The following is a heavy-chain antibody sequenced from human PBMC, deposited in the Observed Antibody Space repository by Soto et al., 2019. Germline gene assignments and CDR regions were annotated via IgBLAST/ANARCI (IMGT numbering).Heavy chain of an antibody. CDR2: IYYSGTT. CDR1: GGSISSSSYY. D-gene: IGHD6-19*01. Sequence: QLQLQESGPGLVKPSETLSLTCTVSGGSISSSSYYWGWIRQPPGEGLEWIGSIYYSGTTYYNPSLKSRVTISVDTTKNQFSLKLISVTAADTAVYYCARRGIGQWLVPGDYWGQGTLVTVSS. J-gene: IGHJ4*02. V-gene: IGHV4-39*01. CDR3: ARRGIGQWLVPGDY.